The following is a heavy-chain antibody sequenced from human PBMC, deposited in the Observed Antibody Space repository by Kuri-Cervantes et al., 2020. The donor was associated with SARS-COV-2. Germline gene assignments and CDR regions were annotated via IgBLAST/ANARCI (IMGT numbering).Heavy chain of an antibody. CDR2: IYYSGST. V-gene: IGHV4-39*01. CDR1: GGSISSSSYY. CDR3: ASHGAQQLVRY. J-gene: IGHJ4*02. D-gene: IGHD6-6*01. Sequence: GSLRLFCTVSGGSISSSSYYWGWIRQPPGKGLEWIGSIYYSGSTYYNPSLKSRVTISVDTSKNQFSLKLSSVTAADTAVYYCASHGAQQLVRYWGQGTLVTVSS.